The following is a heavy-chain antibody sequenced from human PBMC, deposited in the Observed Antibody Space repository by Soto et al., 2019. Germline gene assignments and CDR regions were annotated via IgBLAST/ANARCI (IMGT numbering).Heavy chain of an antibody. D-gene: IGHD3-3*01. J-gene: IGHJ3*02. V-gene: IGHV3-23*01. CDR2: ISGSSGST. Sequence: PGGSLRLSCSASRFTFSTYAMSWVRQAPGKGLEWVSGISGSSGSTHYADSVKGRFTISRDNAKNSLYLQMNSLRAEDTALYYCAKAERFLEWFCAFDIWGQGTMVTVSS. CDR1: RFTFSTYA. CDR3: AKAERFLEWFCAFDI.